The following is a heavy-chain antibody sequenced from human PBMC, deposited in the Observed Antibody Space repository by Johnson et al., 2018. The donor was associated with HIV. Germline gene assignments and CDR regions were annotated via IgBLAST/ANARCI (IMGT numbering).Heavy chain of an antibody. CDR3: ARVMQADAFDI. J-gene: IGHJ3*02. D-gene: IGHD2-8*01. Sequence: VQLVESGGGLVQPGRSLRLSCAASGFTFDDYAMHWVRQAPGKGLECLAYITSSGTSIYYTDSVKGRFTISRDNGKKSLFLQMNSLRVEDTAVYYCARVMQADAFDIWGQGTMVTVSS. V-gene: IGHV3-48*03. CDR2: ITSSGTSI. CDR1: GFTFDDYA.